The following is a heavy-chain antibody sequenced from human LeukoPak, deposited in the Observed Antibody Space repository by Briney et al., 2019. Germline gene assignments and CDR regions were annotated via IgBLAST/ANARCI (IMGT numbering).Heavy chain of an antibody. J-gene: IGHJ4*02. CDR2: IYSSRST. D-gene: IGHD4-17*01. CDR3: AREDYGDHSSCN. Sequence: PSETLSLTCTVSGGSISIGTSYCSSVRQHPGKGLGWIGLIYSSRSTYYNPSLKSRITMSVDTSKNQFYLRLSSVTAADTALYYCAREDYGDHSSCNWGQGSPGTVSS. V-gene: IGHV4-31*03. CDR1: GGSISIGTSY.